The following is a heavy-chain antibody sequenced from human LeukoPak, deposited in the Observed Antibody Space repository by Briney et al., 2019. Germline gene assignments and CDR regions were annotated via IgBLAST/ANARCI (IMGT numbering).Heavy chain of an antibody. V-gene: IGHV4-4*07. CDR3: ARSPLTSSGWYRADY. J-gene: IGHJ4*02. D-gene: IGHD6-19*01. CDR1: GGSISPYY. CDR2: IYTSGSS. Sequence: KPSETLSLTCTVSGGSISPYYWNWIRQPAGKGLEWIGRIYTSGSSSYNPSLKGRVTMSLDTSNNHFSLKLSSVTAADTAVYYCARSPLTSSGWYRADYWGQGTLVTVSS.